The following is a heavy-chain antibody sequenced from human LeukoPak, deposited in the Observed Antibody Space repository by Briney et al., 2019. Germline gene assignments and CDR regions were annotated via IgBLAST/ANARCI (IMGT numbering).Heavy chain of an antibody. CDR1: GFTFSSYA. Sequence: GGSLRLSCAASGFTFSSYAMHWVRQAPGKGLEWVAVISYDGSNKYYADSVKGRFTISRDNPKNTLYLQMNSLRAEDTAVYYCAKSRRGDGYNPFDYWGQGTLVTVSS. CDR2: ISYDGSNK. CDR3: AKSRRGDGYNPFDY. D-gene: IGHD5-24*01. J-gene: IGHJ4*02. V-gene: IGHV3-30*04.